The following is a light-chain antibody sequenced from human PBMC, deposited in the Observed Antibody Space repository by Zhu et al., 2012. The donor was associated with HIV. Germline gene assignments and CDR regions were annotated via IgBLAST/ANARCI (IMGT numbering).Light chain of an antibody. CDR2: GAS. Sequence: EIVLTQSSGTLSLSPGERATLSCRASQTVSRNYLAWYQQKPGQAPRLLIYGASRRVTGIPDRFSGSGSGTDFTLTISRLEPEDFAVYYCQHYVPSPMYTFGQGTKPGDQT. CDR1: QTVSRNY. J-gene: IGKJ2*01. V-gene: IGKV3-20*01. CDR3: QHYVPSPMYT.